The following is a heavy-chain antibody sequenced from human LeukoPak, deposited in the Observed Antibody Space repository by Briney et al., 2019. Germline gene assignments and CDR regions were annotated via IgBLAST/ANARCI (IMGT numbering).Heavy chain of an antibody. CDR2: IDTSSGTI. D-gene: IGHD2-15*01. CDR1: GFTFSGYS. CDR3: VRGGLDH. V-gene: IGHV3-48*04. J-gene: IGHJ4*02. Sequence: GSLRLSCVAPGFTFSGYSMSWVRQTPGKGLEWISYIDTSSGTIYHTDSVKGRFSTSRDNAKNSVYLQMNSLRADDTAMYYCVRGGLDHWGQGALVTVSS.